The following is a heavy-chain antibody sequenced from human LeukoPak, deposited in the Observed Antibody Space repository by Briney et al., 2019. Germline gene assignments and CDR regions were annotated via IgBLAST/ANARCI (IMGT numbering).Heavy chain of an antibody. CDR2: ISAYNGNT. CDR1: GYTFTSYG. J-gene: IGHJ4*02. V-gene: IGHV1-18*01. Sequence: ASVKVSCKASGYTFTSYGISWVRQAPGQGLEWMGWISAYNGNTNYAQKLQGRVTMTTDTSTSTAYMELRSLRSEDTAVYYCARDSPNRGIAAAGTSFGYWGQGTLVTVSS. CDR3: ARDSPNRGIAAAGTSFGY. D-gene: IGHD6-13*01.